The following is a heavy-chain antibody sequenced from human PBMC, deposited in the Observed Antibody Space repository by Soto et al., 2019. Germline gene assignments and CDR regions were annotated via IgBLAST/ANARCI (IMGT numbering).Heavy chain of an antibody. Sequence: SETLSLTCAVSGGSISSGGYSWSWIRQPPGKGLEWIGYIYHSGSTYYNPSLKSRVTISVDRSKNQFSLKLSSVTAADTAVYYCSRKRYFDPYYFDYWGQGTLVTVSS. CDR2: IYHSGST. CDR1: GGSISSGGYS. D-gene: IGHD3-9*01. J-gene: IGHJ4*02. V-gene: IGHV4-30-2*01. CDR3: SRKRYFDPYYFDY.